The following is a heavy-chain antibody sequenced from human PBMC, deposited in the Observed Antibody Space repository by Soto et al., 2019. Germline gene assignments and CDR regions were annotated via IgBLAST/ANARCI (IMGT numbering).Heavy chain of an antibody. V-gene: IGHV4-4*07. J-gene: IGHJ4*02. Sequence: DTLSLTCSVSGASVSSYYWGWFRQPVGKGMEWIGRIHSSGNVNYNPSLESRVTMSLDTSKNQFSLRLSSLTAADTALYLCARDVGKNXWGQGTRVTVSX. CDR2: IHSSGNV. D-gene: IGHD1-7*01. CDR1: GASVSSYY. CDR3: ARDVGKNX.